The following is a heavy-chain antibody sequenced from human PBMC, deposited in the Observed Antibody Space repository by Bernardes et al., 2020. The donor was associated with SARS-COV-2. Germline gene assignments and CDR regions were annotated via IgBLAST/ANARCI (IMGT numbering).Heavy chain of an antibody. V-gene: IGHV3-30*03. Sequence: GGSLRLSCAASGFTFSTYGMHWVRQAPGKGLEWVAVISYDGSDKYHGDSVKGRFTISRDNSKNTLLLQMNSLRVEDTAVYYCATFLHFLDGYYYGMDVWGQGTTVTVSS. CDR3: ATFLHFLDGYYYGMDV. CDR1: GFTFSTYG. CDR2: ISYDGSDK. J-gene: IGHJ6*02. D-gene: IGHD3-3*01.